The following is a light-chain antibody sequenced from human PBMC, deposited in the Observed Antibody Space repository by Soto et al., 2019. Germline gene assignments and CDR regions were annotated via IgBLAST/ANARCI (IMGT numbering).Light chain of an antibody. J-gene: IGKJ2*01. Sequence: EIVLTPSPGTLSLSPGESATLSCRASQSVSSSYLAWYQQKPGRAPRLLIYGASRRATGIPDRFSGSVSGTDLTLTISRLEPEDFAVYYCQQYSTSPPMYTFGQGTKLEIK. CDR3: QQYSTSPPMYT. CDR2: GAS. CDR1: QSVSSSY. V-gene: IGKV3-20*01.